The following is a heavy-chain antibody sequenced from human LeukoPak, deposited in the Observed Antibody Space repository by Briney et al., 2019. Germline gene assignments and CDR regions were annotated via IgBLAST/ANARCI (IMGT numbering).Heavy chain of an antibody. V-gene: IGHV3-23*01. CDR2: ISGSGGST. Sequence: GGSLRLSCAASGFTFSSYAMSWVRQAPGKGLEWVSAISGSGGSTYYAESVKGRFTISRDNSKNTLYLQMNSLRAEDTAVYYCAKDQRYCSGGSCYPKPRYFDYWGQGTLVTVSS. J-gene: IGHJ4*02. D-gene: IGHD2-15*01. CDR3: AKDQRYCSGGSCYPKPRYFDY. CDR1: GFTFSSYA.